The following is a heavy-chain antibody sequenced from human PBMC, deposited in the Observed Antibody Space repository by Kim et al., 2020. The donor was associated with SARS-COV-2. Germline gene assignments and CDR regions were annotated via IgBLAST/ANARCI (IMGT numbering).Heavy chain of an antibody. CDR2: FDPEDGET. Sequence: ASVKVSCKVSGYTLTELSMHWVRQAPGKGLEWMGGFDPEDGETIYAQKFQGRVTMTEDTSTDTAYMELSSLRSEDTAVYYCATAHYYGSGSYYKREHPDYWGQGTLVTVSS. CDR1: GYTLTELS. J-gene: IGHJ4*02. CDR3: ATAHYYGSGSYYKREHPDY. V-gene: IGHV1-24*01. D-gene: IGHD3-10*01.